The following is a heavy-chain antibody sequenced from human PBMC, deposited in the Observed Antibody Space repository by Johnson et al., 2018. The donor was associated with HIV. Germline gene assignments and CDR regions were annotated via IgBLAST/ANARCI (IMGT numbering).Heavy chain of an antibody. CDR2: IAYDGNNK. CDR3: ARDRIMIFGAWTYRAFDI. V-gene: IGHV3-30-3*01. D-gene: IGHD3/OR15-3a*01. Sequence: QVQLVESGGGVVQPGRSLRLSCEASGFNFSSHAMHWVRQAPGKGLEWVAVIAYDGNNKYIADSLKGRFTISRDNSKNTLYLQMNSLRAEDTAVYYCARDRIMIFGAWTYRAFDIWRKGTKVTVYS. CDR1: GFNFSSHA. J-gene: IGHJ3*02.